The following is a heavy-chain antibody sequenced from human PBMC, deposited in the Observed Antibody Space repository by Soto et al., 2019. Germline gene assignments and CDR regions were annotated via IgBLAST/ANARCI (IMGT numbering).Heavy chain of an antibody. CDR1: GYTFRNYG. V-gene: IGHV1-18*01. CDR2: ISAYNGNT. J-gene: IGHJ3*01. Sequence: QVQLVQSGAELKKPGASVKVSCKASGYTFRNYGINWVRQAPGQGLEWMGWISAYNGNTKYAQKFQGRFTMATDTPTSTAYMELMSLKSDDTAVYYCARDGRQFVLNADDVDVWGQGTTVTVSA. CDR3: ARDGRQFVLNADDVDV. D-gene: IGHD6-6*01.